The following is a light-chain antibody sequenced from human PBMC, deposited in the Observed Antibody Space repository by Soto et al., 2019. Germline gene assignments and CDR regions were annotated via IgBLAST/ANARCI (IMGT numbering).Light chain of an antibody. Sequence: DVKITQSPSTLSASVGDRVTITCRASQSISSWLAWYQQKPGKAHKLLIYDASSLESGVPSRFSGSGSGTEFTLTISSLQPDDFATYYCQQYNSYAWTFGQRTKVDI. V-gene: IGKV1-5*01. CDR3: QQYNSYAWT. CDR2: DAS. CDR1: QSISSW. J-gene: IGKJ1*01.